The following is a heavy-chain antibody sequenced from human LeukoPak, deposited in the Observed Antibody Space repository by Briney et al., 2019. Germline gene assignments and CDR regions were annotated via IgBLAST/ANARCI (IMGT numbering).Heavy chain of an antibody. CDR1: GGSISSYY. CDR3: ARDIDSSAFDI. D-gene: IGHD3-9*01. CDR2: IYYSGST. V-gene: IGHV4-59*01. J-gene: IGHJ3*02. Sequence: PSETLSLTCTVSGGSISSYYWSWIRQPPGKGLEWIGYIYYSGSTNYNPSLKSRVTISADTSKNQFSLKLSSVTAADTAVYYCARDIDSSAFDIWGQGTMVTVSS.